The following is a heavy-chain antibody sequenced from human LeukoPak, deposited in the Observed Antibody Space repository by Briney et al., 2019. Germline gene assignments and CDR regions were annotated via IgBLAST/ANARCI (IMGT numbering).Heavy chain of an antibody. CDR2: INAGNGNT. D-gene: IGHD3-9*01. J-gene: IGHJ4*02. Sequence: ASVKVSCKASGYTFTSYAMRWVRQSPGQRLEWMGWINAGNGNTKYSQKFQGRVTITRDTSARTGYMELSSLKYEDTAVYYCSRVMGTGYFDWLLYNFGYWGQGTLVTVSS. CDR1: GYTFTSYA. CDR3: SRVMGTGYFDWLLYNFGY. V-gene: IGHV1-3*01.